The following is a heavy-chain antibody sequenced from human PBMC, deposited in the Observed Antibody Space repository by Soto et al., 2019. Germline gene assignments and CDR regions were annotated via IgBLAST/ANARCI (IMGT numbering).Heavy chain of an antibody. V-gene: IGHV3-21*01. J-gene: IGHJ4*02. CDR2: ISNYDNT. CDR3: TLYDALVFDF. Sequence: GGSLSLSCAASGFNVNTFNMNWVRQAPGKGLEWVSSISNYDNTAYADSVKGRFTVSRDNAKNSLFLQMNSLRAEDTAVYYCTLYDALVFDFWGQGALVTVSS. CDR1: GFNVNTFN. D-gene: IGHD2-8*01.